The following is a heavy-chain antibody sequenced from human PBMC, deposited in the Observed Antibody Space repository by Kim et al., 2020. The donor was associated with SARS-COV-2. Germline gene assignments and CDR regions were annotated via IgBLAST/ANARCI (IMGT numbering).Heavy chain of an antibody. CDR3: AGGIGNYVWGSYQGMDV. Sequence: SESLSLTCAVYGGSFSGYYWSWVRQPPGKVLEWIGEINHSGCTTYNPSPKSRVTISVDTSKNQFSLKLSSVTAADPAVYYCAGGIGNYVWGSYQGMDVWGQGTTVTVSS. CDR1: GGSFSGYY. J-gene: IGHJ6*02. V-gene: IGHV4-34*01. D-gene: IGHD3-16*01. CDR2: INHSGCT.